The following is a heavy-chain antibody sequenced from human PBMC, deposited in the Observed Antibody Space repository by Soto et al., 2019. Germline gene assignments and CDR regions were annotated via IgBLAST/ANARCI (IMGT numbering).Heavy chain of an antibody. CDR1: GFAFSNYG. Sequence: GGSLTLSCAASGFAFSNYGVHWVRQAPGKGLEWVGVIWYDGKTKYYAESVKGRFTISRDNSKNTLYLQMNSLRAEDTAVYYCASEYCSGGSCYYYGMDVWGQGTTVTVSS. D-gene: IGHD2-15*01. J-gene: IGHJ6*02. V-gene: IGHV3-33*01. CDR2: IWYDGKTK. CDR3: ASEYCSGGSCYYYGMDV.